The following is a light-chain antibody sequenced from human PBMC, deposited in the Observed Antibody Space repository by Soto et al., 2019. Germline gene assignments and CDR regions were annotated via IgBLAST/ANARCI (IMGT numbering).Light chain of an antibody. Sequence: EIALTQSPGTLSLSPGERATLSCRASQTIARNFLAWYQQKPGQAPRLLIYGVFSRATGVPDRFRGSGSGTDFSLTISGLEPEDLAVYYCLQYATSPQAFGQGTKVEIK. V-gene: IGKV3-20*01. CDR1: QTIARNF. J-gene: IGKJ1*01. CDR3: LQYATSPQA. CDR2: GVF.